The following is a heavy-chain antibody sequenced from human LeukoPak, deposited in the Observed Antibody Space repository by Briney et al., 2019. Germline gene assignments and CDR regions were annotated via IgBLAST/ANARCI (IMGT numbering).Heavy chain of an antibody. CDR3: ARDLGYCSSTSCPFDAFDI. D-gene: IGHD2-2*01. CDR2: IIPIFGTA. V-gene: IGHV1-69*13. CDR1: GGTFSSYA. J-gene: IGHJ3*02. Sequence: SVKVSCKASGGTFSSYAISWVRQAPGQGLEWMGGIIPIFGTANYAQKFQGRVTITADESTSTAYMELSSLRSEDTAVYYCARDLGYCSSTSCPFDAFDIWGQGTMVTVSS.